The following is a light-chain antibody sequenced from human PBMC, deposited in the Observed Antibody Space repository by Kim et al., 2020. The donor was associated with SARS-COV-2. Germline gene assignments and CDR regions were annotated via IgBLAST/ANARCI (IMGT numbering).Light chain of an antibody. CDR2: EVS. CDR3: SSYAGSNSLV. V-gene: IGLV2-8*01. J-gene: IGLJ3*02. CDR1: SSDVGGYNY. Sequence: GQSVTVSCSGTSSDVGGYNYVSWYQQHPGKAPNLMFYEVSKRPSGVPDRFSGSTSGNTASLTVSVPQAEDVADYYCSSYAGSNSLVFGGGTQLTVL.